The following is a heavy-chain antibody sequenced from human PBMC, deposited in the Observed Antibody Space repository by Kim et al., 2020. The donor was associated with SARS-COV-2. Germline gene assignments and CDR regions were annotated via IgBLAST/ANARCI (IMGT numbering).Heavy chain of an antibody. CDR1: GFTFSTYA. V-gene: IGHV3-23*01. J-gene: IGHJ3*02. CDR3: AKSFGSGLITFGGVEDAFDI. CDR2: ISASGGAT. D-gene: IGHD3-16*01. Sequence: GGSLRLSCGASGFTFSTYAMTWVRQAPGKGLEWVSLISASGGATYYADSVKGRFTISRDNSRNTLHLQMNSLRAEDTAVYYCAKSFGSGLITFGGVEDAFDIWGQGTMVTVSS.